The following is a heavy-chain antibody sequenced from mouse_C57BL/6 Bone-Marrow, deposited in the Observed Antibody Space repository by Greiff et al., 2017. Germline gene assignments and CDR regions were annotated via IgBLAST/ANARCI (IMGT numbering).Heavy chain of an antibody. Sequence: EVKLVESGGGLVQPGGSLKLSCAASGFTFSDYYMYWVRQTPEQRLEWVAYISNGGGSTYYPDTVKGRFTISRDNAKNTLYLQMSRLKSEDTAMYYCARPMFAYWGQGTLVTVSA. CDR3: ARPMFAY. CDR2: ISNGGGST. J-gene: IGHJ3*01. V-gene: IGHV5-12*01. CDR1: GFTFSDYY.